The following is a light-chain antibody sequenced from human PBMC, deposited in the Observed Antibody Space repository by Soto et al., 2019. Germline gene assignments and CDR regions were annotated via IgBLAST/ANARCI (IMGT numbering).Light chain of an antibody. J-gene: IGKJ2*01. CDR2: GAS. V-gene: IGKV3-20*01. CDR3: QQYRSSPRT. CDR1: QSVSSGY. Sequence: EIVLTQSPGTLSLSPGERATLSCRAIQSVSSGYLAWYQQKPGQAPRLLIYGASSRATGIPDRFSGSGSGTDFTLTISRLEPEDFAVYFCQQYRSSPRTFGQGTKLEIK.